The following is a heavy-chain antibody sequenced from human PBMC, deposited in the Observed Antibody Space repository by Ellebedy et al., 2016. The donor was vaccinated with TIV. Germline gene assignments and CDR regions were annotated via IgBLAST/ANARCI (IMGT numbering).Heavy chain of an antibody. CDR2: ISWNSGYI. J-gene: IGHJ4*02. D-gene: IGHD2-8*02. CDR1: GFEFDGYS. CDR3: VKEGCTGGNCYFDS. Sequence: SLKISXAASGFEFDGYSMHWVRQSPGKGLEWVSSISWNSGYIAYGDSVKGRFTISRDNAENSLFLQMNSLRAEDTALYYCVKEGCTGGNCYFDSWGQGPLVTVSS. V-gene: IGHV3-9*01.